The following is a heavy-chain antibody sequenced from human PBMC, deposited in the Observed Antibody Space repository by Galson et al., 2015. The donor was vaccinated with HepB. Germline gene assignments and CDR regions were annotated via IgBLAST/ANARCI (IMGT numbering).Heavy chain of an antibody. CDR1: GFIFSTYA. D-gene: IGHD2-15*01. J-gene: IGHJ4*02. V-gene: IGHV3-30*18. Sequence: SLRLSCAASGFIFSTYAMHWVRQAPGKGLEWVAVVSSEGSNKYHADSLRGRITISRDNSKTTLYLQMNSLRPEDTAVYYCAKDRGYCSGGSCYRGLDYWGLGTLVTVSS. CDR2: VSSEGSNK. CDR3: AKDRGYCSGGSCYRGLDY.